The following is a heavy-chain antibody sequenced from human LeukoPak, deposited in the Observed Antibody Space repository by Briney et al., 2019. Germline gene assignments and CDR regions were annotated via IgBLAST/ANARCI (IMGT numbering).Heavy chain of an antibody. D-gene: IGHD6-19*01. J-gene: IGHJ4*02. CDR2: IWYDGSNK. Sequence: GGSLRLSCAASGFTFSSYGMHWVRQAPGKGLEWVAVIWYDGSNKYYADSVKGRFTISRDNSKNTLYLQMNSLRAEDTAVYYCARETDSSGWPIDYWGQGNLVSVSS. CDR1: GFTFSSYG. CDR3: ARETDSSGWPIDY. V-gene: IGHV3-33*01.